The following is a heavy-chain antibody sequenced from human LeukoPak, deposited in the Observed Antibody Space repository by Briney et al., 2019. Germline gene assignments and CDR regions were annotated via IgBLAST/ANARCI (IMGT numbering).Heavy chain of an antibody. J-gene: IGHJ4*02. CDR2: IYTSGST. CDR3: ASQGYSYGPADY. V-gene: IGHV4-4*07. D-gene: IGHD5-18*01. CDR1: GGSISSYY. Sequence: SETLSLTCTVSGGSISSYYWSWIRQPPGKGLEWIGRIYTSGSTNYNPSLKGRVTMSVDTSKNQFSLKLSSVTAADTAVYYCASQGYSYGPADYWGQGTLVTVSS.